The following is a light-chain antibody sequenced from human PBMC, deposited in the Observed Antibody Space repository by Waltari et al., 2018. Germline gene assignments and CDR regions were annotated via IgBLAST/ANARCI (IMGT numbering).Light chain of an antibody. J-gene: IGLJ3*02. CDR3: QVWDRSSDQPV. Sequence: YVLTQPPAVSVAPGQTAKISCEGNKAGGKSVHRPQQKPGQAPVLVVFDDDGRPSGIPQRFSGSNSENTATLTITRVEVGDGADYYCQVWDRSSDQPVFGGGT. V-gene: IGLV3-21*02. CDR2: DDD. CDR1: KAGGKS.